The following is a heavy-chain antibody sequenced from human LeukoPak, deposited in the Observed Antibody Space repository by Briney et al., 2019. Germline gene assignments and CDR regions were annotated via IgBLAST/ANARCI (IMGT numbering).Heavy chain of an antibody. Sequence: PGRSLRLSCAASGFTLSSYAMHWVRQAPGKGLEWVAVISYDGSNKYYADSVKGRFTISRDNSKNTLYLQMNSPRAEDTAVYYCAKDAPSRDYDILTGYYQTDEYFQHWGQGTLVTVSS. V-gene: IGHV3-30*04. CDR1: GFTLSSYA. J-gene: IGHJ1*01. CDR2: ISYDGSNK. CDR3: AKDAPSRDYDILTGYYQTDEYFQH. D-gene: IGHD3-9*01.